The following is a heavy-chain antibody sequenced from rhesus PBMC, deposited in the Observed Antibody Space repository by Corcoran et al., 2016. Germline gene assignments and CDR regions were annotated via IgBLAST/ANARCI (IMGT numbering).Heavy chain of an antibody. Sequence: QVQLQESGPGLMKPSETLSLTCAVSGAPTSSSWLSWFRQSPGRGLVWIGTMNRNSGYTDDNPCVGGRVSLSKDTSSNQFFLKVTSVTAADAAVYYCASPFERGRFEVWGAGILVTVSS. CDR2: MNRNSGYT. CDR1: GAPTSSSW. V-gene: IGHV4-80*01. D-gene: IGHD3-34*01. J-gene: IGHJ5-1*01. CDR3: ASPFERGRFEV.